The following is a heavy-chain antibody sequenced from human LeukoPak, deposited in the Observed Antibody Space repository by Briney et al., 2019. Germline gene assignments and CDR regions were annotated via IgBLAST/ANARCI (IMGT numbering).Heavy chain of an antibody. J-gene: IGHJ4*02. Sequence: GGSLGLSCAASGFTFSSYAMSWVRQAPGSGLEWVSGISGGGASTYYADSVKGRFTIYRDILKNTLYLQMSSLRAEDTAAYYCAKSGNYDILTGHDYWGQGTLVTVSS. D-gene: IGHD3-9*01. CDR1: GFTFSSYA. V-gene: IGHV3-23*01. CDR2: ISGGGAST. CDR3: AKSGNYDILTGHDY.